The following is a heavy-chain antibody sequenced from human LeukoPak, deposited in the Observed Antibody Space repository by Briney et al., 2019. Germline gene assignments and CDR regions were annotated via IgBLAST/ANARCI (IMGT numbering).Heavy chain of an antibody. Sequence: PGGSLRLSCAASGFTFSSYAMSWVRQAPGKGLEWVSSISSSSSYIYYADSVKGRFTISRDNAKNSLYLQMNSLRAEDTAVYYCARADQPLLSPFDYWGQGTLVTVSS. CDR1: GFTFSSYA. D-gene: IGHD2-21*02. V-gene: IGHV3-21*01. J-gene: IGHJ4*02. CDR2: ISSSSSYI. CDR3: ARADQPLLSPFDY.